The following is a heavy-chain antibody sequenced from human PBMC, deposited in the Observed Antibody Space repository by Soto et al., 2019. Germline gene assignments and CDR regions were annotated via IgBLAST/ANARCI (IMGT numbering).Heavy chain of an antibody. Sequence: GESLKISCAASGFTFSSYGMHWVRQAPGKGLEWVAVISYDGSNKYYADSVKGRFTISRDNSKNTLYLQMNSLRAEDTAVYYCAKEVYDILTGYIQYFDYWGQGTLVTVSS. CDR1: GFTFSSYG. D-gene: IGHD3-9*01. CDR2: ISYDGSNK. CDR3: AKEVYDILTGYIQYFDY. J-gene: IGHJ4*02. V-gene: IGHV3-30*18.